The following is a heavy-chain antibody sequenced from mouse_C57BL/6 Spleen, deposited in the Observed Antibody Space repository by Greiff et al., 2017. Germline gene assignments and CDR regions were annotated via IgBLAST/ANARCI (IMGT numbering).Heavy chain of an antibody. CDR2: IYPGDGDT. CDR3: ARFGTTVVARDY. J-gene: IGHJ2*01. CDR1: GYAFSSYW. D-gene: IGHD1-1*01. Sequence: QVQLQQSGAELVKPGASVKISCKASGYAFSSYWMNWVKQRPGKGLEWIGQIYPGDGDTNYNGKFKGKATLTADKSSSTAYMQLSSLTSEDSAVYFCARFGTTVVARDYWGQGTTRTVSS. V-gene: IGHV1-80*01.